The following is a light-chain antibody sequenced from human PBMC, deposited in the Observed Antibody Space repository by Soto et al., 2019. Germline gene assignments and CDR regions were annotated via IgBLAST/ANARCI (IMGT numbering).Light chain of an antibody. CDR1: NSDVGGYNF. J-gene: IGLJ1*01. CDR3: SSYTSSSIPYV. V-gene: IGLV2-14*01. Sequence: QSALTQPASVSGSPGQSITISCTGTNSDVGGYNFVSWYQQHPGTAPKLMIYDVSNRPSGVSNRFSGSKSCNTASLNISGLQAEDEDDYYYSSYTSSSIPYVFGIGTKLTVL. CDR2: DVS.